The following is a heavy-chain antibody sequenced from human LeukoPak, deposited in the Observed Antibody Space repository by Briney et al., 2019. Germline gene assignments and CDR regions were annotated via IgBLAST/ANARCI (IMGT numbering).Heavy chain of an antibody. CDR3: ARQEWIQLWYYYYYMDV. J-gene: IGHJ6*03. D-gene: IGHD5-18*01. CDR1: GDSVSSTNYY. Sequence: SETLSLTCTVSGDSVSSTNYYWDWIRQPPGTGLEWIGSIYYSGSTYYNPSLKSRVTISVDTSKNQFSLKLSSVTAADTAVYYCARQEWIQLWYYYYYMDVWGKGTTVTVSS. V-gene: IGHV4-39*07. CDR2: IYYSGST.